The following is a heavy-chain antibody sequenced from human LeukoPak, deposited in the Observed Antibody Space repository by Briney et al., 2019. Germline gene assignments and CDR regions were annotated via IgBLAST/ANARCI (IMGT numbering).Heavy chain of an antibody. CDR3: AKGGYTTGFDP. D-gene: IGHD2-15*01. CDR2: IRRSGGNT. CDR1: RFIFSSHS. Sequence: GGSLRLSCAASRFIFSSHSMSWVRQAPGKGLEWVSTIRRSGGNTYYADSVKGRFNISGDNSKNPLYVEMNSLRAEDTAVYYCAKGGYTTGFDPWGQGTLVTVSS. V-gene: IGHV3-23*01. J-gene: IGHJ5*02.